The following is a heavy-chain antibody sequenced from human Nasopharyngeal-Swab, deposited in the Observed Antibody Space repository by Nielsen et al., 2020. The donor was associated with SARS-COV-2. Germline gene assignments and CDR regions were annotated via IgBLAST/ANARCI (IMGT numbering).Heavy chain of an antibody. CDR1: GFTFRTYE. CDR3: ARGLSTYGASDY. D-gene: IGHD3-10*01. V-gene: IGHV3-48*03. CDR2: MSSSGNTI. Sequence: GESLKISCTSSGFTFRTYEMSWVRRAPGKGLEWVSYMSSSGNTIYYADSVKGRFTTSRDNAKNSLYLQMNSLRGEDTAVYYCARGLSTYGASDYWGQGTQVTVSP. J-gene: IGHJ4*02.